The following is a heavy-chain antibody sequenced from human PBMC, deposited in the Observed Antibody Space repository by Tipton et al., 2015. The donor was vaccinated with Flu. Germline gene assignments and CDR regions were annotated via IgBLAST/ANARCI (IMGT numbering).Heavy chain of an antibody. Sequence: QLVQSGAEVKKPGASVKVSCKASGYTFTSYDINWVRQATGQGLEWMGWMNPNSGNTGYAQKFQGRVTMTRNTSISTAYMELSSLRSEDTAVYYCASVPLLWFGELLSNYYYYGMDVWGQGTTVTVSS. CDR3: ASVPLLWFGELLSNYYYYGMDV. V-gene: IGHV1-8*01. J-gene: IGHJ6*02. D-gene: IGHD3-10*01. CDR1: GYTFTSYD. CDR2: MNPNSGNT.